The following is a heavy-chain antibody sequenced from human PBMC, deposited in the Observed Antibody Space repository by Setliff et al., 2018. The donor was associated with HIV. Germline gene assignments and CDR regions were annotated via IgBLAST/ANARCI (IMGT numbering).Heavy chain of an antibody. J-gene: IGHJ5*01. D-gene: IGHD2-2*01. Sequence: PGGSLRLSCAASGFTFDDYGMSWVRQAPGKGLEWVSGINWNGGSTGYADSVRGRFTISRDNAKNSLYLQMNSLRADDTAVYYCTKDTSPQPPDFDSWGQGTLVTVSS. CDR2: INWNGGST. CDR3: TKDTSPQPPDFDS. CDR1: GFTFDDYG. V-gene: IGHV3-20*04.